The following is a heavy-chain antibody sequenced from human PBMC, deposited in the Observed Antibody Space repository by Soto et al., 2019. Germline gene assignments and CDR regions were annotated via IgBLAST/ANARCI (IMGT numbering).Heavy chain of an antibody. CDR1: GYTFTSYD. CDR2: MNPNSGNT. CDR3: ARDIAAAGRDGMDV. V-gene: IGHV1-8*01. Sequence: ASVKVSCNASGYTFTSYDINWVRQATGQGLEWMGWMNPNSGNTGYAQKFQGRVTMARNTSISTAYVELSSLRSEDTAVYYCARDIAAAGRDGMDVWGQGTTVTVSS. J-gene: IGHJ6*02. D-gene: IGHD6-13*01.